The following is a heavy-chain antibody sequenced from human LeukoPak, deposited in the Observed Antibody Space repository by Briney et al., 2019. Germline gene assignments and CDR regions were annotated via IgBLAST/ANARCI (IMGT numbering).Heavy chain of an antibody. CDR3: ARDRAPTVTARPFDY. CDR2: ISAYNGNT. CDR1: GYTFTSYG. V-gene: IGHV1-18*01. J-gene: IGHJ4*02. D-gene: IGHD4-17*01. Sequence: GASVKVSCKASGYTFTSYGISWVRQAPGQGLEWMGWISAYNGNTNYAQKLQGRVTMTTDTSTSTAYMELRSLRSADTAVYYCARDRAPTVTARPFDYWGQGTMVTVSS.